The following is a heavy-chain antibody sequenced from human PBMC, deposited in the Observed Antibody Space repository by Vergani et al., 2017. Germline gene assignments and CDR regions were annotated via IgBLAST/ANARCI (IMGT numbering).Heavy chain of an antibody. CDR3: TTGGYCSGGSCYHYYYYYGMDV. D-gene: IGHD2-15*01. CDR1: GFTFSNAW. V-gene: IGHV3-15*01. J-gene: IGHJ6*02. Sequence: EVQLVESGGGLVKPGGSLRLSCAASGFTFSNAWMSWVRQAPGKGLEWVGRIKSKTDGGTTDYAAPVKGRFTISRDESKNTLYLQMNSLKTEDTAVYYCTTGGYCSGGSCYHYYYYYGMDVWGQGTTVTVSS. CDR2: IKSKTDGGTT.